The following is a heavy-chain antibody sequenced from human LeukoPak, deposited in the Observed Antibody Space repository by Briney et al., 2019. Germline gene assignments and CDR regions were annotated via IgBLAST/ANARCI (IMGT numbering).Heavy chain of an antibody. CDR1: GFTISRSS. J-gene: IGHJ4*02. CDR2: ISRSGGNT. D-gene: IGHD2-2*03. CDR3: ARVGDRSGNGYSH. V-gene: IGHV3-64*01. Sequence: AGSLRLSCAASGFTISRSSMHWVRQAPGKGLEFVSAISRSGGNTYYANSVKGRFTISRDTSKNTLYLQVGSLRVEDMAVYYCARVGDRSGNGYSHWGQGTLVTVSS.